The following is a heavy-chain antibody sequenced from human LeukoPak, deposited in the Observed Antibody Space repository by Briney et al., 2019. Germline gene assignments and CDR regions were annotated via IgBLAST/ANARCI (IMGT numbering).Heavy chain of an antibody. D-gene: IGHD3-3*01. V-gene: IGHV3-23*01. Sequence: GGSLRLSCAASGFTSSSYAMSWVRQAPGKGLEWVSAISGSGGSTYYADSVKGRFTISRDNSKNTLYLQMNSLRAEDTAVYYCAKDQDFWSGYEDYWGQGTLVTVSS. CDR1: GFTSSSYA. CDR3: AKDQDFWSGYEDY. J-gene: IGHJ4*02. CDR2: ISGSGGST.